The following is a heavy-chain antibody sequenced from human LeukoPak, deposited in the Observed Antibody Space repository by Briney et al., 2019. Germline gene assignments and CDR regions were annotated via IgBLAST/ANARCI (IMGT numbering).Heavy chain of an antibody. D-gene: IGHD6-13*01. Sequence: GGSLRLSCAASGFTFSDYYMSWIRQAPGKGLEWVSYISSSGSTIYYADSVKGRFTISRDDAKNSLYLQMNSLRAEDTAVYYCARVIAAAAKGGWFDPWGQGTLVTVPS. CDR3: ARVIAAAAKGGWFDP. J-gene: IGHJ5*02. CDR2: ISSSGSTI. V-gene: IGHV3-11*04. CDR1: GFTFSDYY.